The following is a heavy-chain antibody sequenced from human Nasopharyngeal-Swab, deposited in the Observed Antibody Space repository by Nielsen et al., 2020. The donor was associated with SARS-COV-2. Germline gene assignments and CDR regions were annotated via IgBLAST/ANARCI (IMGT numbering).Heavy chain of an antibody. CDR1: GFTFSSYW. CDR3: AATLWFGELPDY. V-gene: IGHV3-7*01. CDR2: IKQDGSEK. J-gene: IGHJ4*02. Sequence: GESLKISCAASGFTFSSYWMSWVRQAPGKGLEWVANIKQDGSEKYYVDSVKGRFTISRDNAKNSLYLQMNSLRAEDTAVYYCAATLWFGELPDYWGQGTLVTVSS. D-gene: IGHD3-10*01.